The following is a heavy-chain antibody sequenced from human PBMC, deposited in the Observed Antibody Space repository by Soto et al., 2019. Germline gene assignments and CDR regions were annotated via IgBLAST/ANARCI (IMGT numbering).Heavy chain of an antibody. V-gene: IGHV2-70*04. CDR3: ARIREVSYGVDI. D-gene: IGHD1-26*01. Sequence: SRPTLVNPTQTLTLTCTFSGFSLSTSGMRVSWIRQPPGKALEWLARIDWDDDKFYSTSLKTTLTISKETSKNQVVLTMTNMDPLETATYYRARIREVSYGVDIWGPGPTVT. CDR1: GFSLSTSGMR. CDR2: IDWDDDK. J-gene: IGHJ6*02.